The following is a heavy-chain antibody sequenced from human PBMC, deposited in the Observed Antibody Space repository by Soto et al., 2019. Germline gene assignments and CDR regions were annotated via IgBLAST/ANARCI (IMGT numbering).Heavy chain of an antibody. V-gene: IGHV5-51*01. J-gene: IGHJ4*02. Sequence: GESLKISCQGSGYSFTSNWIGWVRQMPGKGLEWMGVINPADSDIKYSPSFQGQVTISADKSIGTAYLQWSSLKASDTAMYYCARHQRDDASRKIDCWGQGTLVTVSS. D-gene: IGHD3-16*01. CDR3: ARHQRDDASRKIDC. CDR2: INPADSDI. CDR1: GYSFTSNW.